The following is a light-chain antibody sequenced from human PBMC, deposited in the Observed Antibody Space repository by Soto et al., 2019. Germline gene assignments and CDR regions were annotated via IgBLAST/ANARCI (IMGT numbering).Light chain of an antibody. CDR3: QTWGTGIQV. CDR2: LNSDGSH. J-gene: IGLJ2*01. CDR1: SGHSSYA. Sequence: QPVLTQSPSASASLGASVKLTCTLSSGHSSYAIAWHQQQPEKGPRYLMKLNSDGSHSKGDGIPDRFSGSSSGAERYLTIASLPSEDEADYYCQTWGTGIQVFGGGTKLTVL. V-gene: IGLV4-69*01.